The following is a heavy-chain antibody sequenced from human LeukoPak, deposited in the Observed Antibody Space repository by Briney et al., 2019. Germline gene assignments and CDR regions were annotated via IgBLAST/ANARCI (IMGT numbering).Heavy chain of an antibody. CDR1: GGSFSGYY. J-gene: IGHJ3*02. V-gene: IGHV4-34*01. CDR2: INHSGST. Sequence: KPSETLSLTCAVYGGSFSGYYWSWIRQPPGKGLEWIGEINHSGSTDYNPSLKSRVTILVDTSKNQFSLKLSSVTAADTAVYYCASNYYDSYDAFDIWGQGTMVTVSS. D-gene: IGHD3-22*01. CDR3: ASNYYDSYDAFDI.